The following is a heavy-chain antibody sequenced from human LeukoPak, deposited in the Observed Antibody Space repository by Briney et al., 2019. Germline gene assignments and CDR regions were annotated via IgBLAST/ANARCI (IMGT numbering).Heavy chain of an antibody. CDR3: ASRIVPSTDFDY. V-gene: IGHV4-34*01. J-gene: IGHJ4*02. D-gene: IGHD5-12*01. Sequence: SETLSLTCAVYHGSFSGYYWGWIRQPPGKGLEWIGEINDSGRTNYNPSLKSRVTISVDTSKNQFSLKLSFVTVADTAVYYCASRIVPSTDFDYWGQGSLVTVSS. CDR1: HGSFSGYY. CDR2: INDSGRT.